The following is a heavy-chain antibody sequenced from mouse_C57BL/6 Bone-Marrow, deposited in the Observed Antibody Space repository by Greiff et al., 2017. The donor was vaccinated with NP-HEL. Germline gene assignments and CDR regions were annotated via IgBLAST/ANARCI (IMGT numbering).Heavy chain of an antibody. CDR3: ARHYYGSSYGFAY. J-gene: IGHJ3*01. Sequence: VQLQQSGAELARPGASVKLSCKASGYTFTSYGISWVKQRTGQGLEWIGEIYPRSGNTYYNEKFKGKATLTADKSSSTAYMELRSPTSEDSAVYFCARHYYGSSYGFAYWGQGTLVTVSA. CDR2: IYPRSGNT. V-gene: IGHV1-81*01. CDR1: GYTFTSYG. D-gene: IGHD1-1*01.